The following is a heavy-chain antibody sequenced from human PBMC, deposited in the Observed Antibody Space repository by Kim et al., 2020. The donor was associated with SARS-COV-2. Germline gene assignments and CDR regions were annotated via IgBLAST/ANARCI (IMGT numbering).Heavy chain of an antibody. CDR3: ARDSGGDYSNYGPMHFDY. V-gene: IGHV1-3*01. J-gene: IGHJ4*02. CDR1: GYTFTSYA. CDR2: INAGNGNT. Sequence: ASVKVSCKASGYTFTSYAMHWVRQAPGQRLEWMGWINAGNGNTKYSQKFQGRVTITRDTSASTAYMELSSLRSEDTAVYYCARDSGGDYSNYGPMHFDYWGQGTLVTVSS. D-gene: IGHD4-4*01.